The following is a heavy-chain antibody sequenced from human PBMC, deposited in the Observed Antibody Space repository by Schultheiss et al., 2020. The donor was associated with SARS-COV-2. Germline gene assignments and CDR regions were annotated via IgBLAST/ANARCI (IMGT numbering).Heavy chain of an antibody. Sequence: ETLSLTCTVSGYSISSGYYWGWIRQPPGKGLEWIGYIYYSGSTNYNPSLKSRVTISVDTSKNQFSLKLSSVTAADTAVYYCASPTPDYYDSSGYYLAFYFDYWGQGTLVTVSS. CDR2: IYYSGST. V-gene: IGHV4-61*05. CDR3: ASPTPDYYDSSGYYLAFYFDY. D-gene: IGHD3-22*01. J-gene: IGHJ4*02. CDR1: GYSISSGYY.